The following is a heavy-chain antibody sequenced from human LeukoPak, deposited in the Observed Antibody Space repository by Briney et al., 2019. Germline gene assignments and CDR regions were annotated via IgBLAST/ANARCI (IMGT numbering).Heavy chain of an antibody. CDR3: ARGDFYYFDY. J-gene: IGHJ4*02. V-gene: IGHV4-59*01. CDR1: GGSISRYY. CDR2: IYYSGST. Sequence: SETLSLTCTVPGGSISRYYGSWIRQPPGKGPEWIGYIYYSGSTNYNHSIKSRVTISVDTSKNQFSLKLSSVTAADTAVYYCARGDFYYFDYWGQGTLVTVSS.